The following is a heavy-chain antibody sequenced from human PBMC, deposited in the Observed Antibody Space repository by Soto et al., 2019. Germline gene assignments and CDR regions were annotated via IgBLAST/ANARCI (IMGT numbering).Heavy chain of an antibody. Sequence: GGSLRLSCAASGFTFSSYGMHWVRQAPGKGLEWVAVIWYDGSNKYYADSVKGRFTISRDNSKNTLYLQMNSLRAEDTAVYYCARGYCSSTSCYYYYYGMDVWGQGTTVTVSS. J-gene: IGHJ6*02. CDR3: ARGYCSSTSCYYYYYGMDV. CDR2: IWYDGSNK. CDR1: GFTFSSYG. D-gene: IGHD2-2*01. V-gene: IGHV3-33*01.